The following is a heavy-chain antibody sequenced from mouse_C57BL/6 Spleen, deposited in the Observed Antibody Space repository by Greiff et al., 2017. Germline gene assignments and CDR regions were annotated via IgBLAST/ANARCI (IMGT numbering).Heavy chain of an antibody. CDR1: GFNISSYG. Sequence: EVQRVESGGDLVKPGGSLKLSCAASGFNISSYGMSWVRQTPDKRLEWVATISSGGSYTYYPDSVKGRFTISRDNAKNTLYLQMSSLTSEDTAMDYCASYDYDEYNFDYWGQGTTLTVSS. CDR3: ASYDYDEYNFDY. D-gene: IGHD2-4*01. J-gene: IGHJ2*01. CDR2: ISSGGSYT. V-gene: IGHV5-6*01.